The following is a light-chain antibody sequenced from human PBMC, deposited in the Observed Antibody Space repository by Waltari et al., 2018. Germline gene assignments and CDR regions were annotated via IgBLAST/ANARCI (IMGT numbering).Light chain of an antibody. V-gene: IGLV2-14*01. CDR2: GVS. J-gene: IGLJ1*01. CDR1: SSDVGNYNY. Sequence: QSALTQPASVSGSPGQSITIPCTGTSSDVGNYNYVSWYQQHPGKVPKLIIYGVSNPPSGVSNRFSGSKSGNTASLTISGLQAEDEADYYCSSYTGGSTFYVFGTGTKVAVL. CDR3: SSYTGGSTFYV.